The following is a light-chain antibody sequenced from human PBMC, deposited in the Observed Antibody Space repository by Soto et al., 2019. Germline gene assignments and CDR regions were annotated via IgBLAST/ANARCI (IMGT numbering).Light chain of an antibody. J-gene: IGKJ5*01. V-gene: IGKV3-15*01. CDR3: QQYNQWPIT. CDR2: GAF. Sequence: SCRASQSAGTNLAWYQQKPGQAPRLLIHGAFTRATGIPARFSGSGSGTEFTLTISSLQSEDFAVFYCQQYNQWPITFGQGTRLEIK. CDR1: QSAGTN.